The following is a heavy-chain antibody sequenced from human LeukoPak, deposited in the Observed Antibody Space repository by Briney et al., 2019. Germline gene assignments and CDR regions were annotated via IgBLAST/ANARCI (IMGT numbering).Heavy chain of an antibody. Sequence: RAGGSLRLSCAASGFTFSSYWMTWVRQAPGKGLEWVANIKEDGSQKYYVDSVKGRFSISRDNAKNSLYLQMNSLRAEDTAVYYCVMDSGYFLFDYWGQGSLVTVSS. J-gene: IGHJ4*02. CDR1: GFTFSSYW. D-gene: IGHD3-22*01. CDR2: IKEDGSQK. V-gene: IGHV3-7*03. CDR3: VMDSGYFLFDY.